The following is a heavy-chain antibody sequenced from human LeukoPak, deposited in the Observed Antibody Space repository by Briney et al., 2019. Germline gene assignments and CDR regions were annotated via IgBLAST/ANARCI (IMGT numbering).Heavy chain of an antibody. D-gene: IGHD6-25*01. J-gene: IGHJ4*02. Sequence: SSETLSLTCTVSGGSISSGGYYWSWIRQPPGKGLEWIGYIYYSGSTNYNPSLKSRVTISVDTSKNQFSLKLSSVTAADTAVYYCASRHSGGDYWGQGTLVTVSS. CDR3: ASRHSGGDY. V-gene: IGHV4-61*08. CDR1: GGSISSGGYY. CDR2: IYYSGST.